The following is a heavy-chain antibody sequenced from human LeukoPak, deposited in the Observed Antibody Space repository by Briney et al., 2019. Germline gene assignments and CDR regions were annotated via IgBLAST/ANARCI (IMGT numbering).Heavy chain of an antibody. Sequence: SGTLSLTCAVYGGSFSGYYWSWIRQPPGKGLEWIGEINHSGSTNYNPSLKSRVTISVDTSKNQFSLKLSSVTAADTAVYYCASWPRYCSGGSCYGLSRFDPWGQGTLVTVSS. CDR2: INHSGST. J-gene: IGHJ5*02. CDR1: GGSFSGYY. V-gene: IGHV4-34*01. CDR3: ASWPRYCSGGSCYGLSRFDP. D-gene: IGHD2-15*01.